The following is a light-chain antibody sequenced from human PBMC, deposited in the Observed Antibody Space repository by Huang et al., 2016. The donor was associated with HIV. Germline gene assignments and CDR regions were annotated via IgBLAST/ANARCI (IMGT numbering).Light chain of an antibody. Sequence: IQLTQSPSSLSASVGDRVTITCRASQGIRTYLAWYQQRPGKAPTLLIHASSNLRSGVSERFSGTGSGTDVTLTISNLQVEDFATYYCQQLKSYPYTFGQGTTLGLK. CDR2: ASS. J-gene: IGKJ2*01. CDR1: QGIRTY. V-gene: IGKV1-9*01. CDR3: QQLKSYPYT.